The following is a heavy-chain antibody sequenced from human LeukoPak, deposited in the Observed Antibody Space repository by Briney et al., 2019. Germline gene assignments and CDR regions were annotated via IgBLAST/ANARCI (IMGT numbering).Heavy chain of an antibody. CDR2: IKEDGSEK. CDR1: GFTFSSKW. Sequence: GGSLRLSCAAAGFTFSSKWMSWVRQAPGKGLEWVADIKEDGSEKYYVDSVKGRFTISRDNARNSLYLQMNSLRAEDTAVYYCARDPLHGALDYWGQGTLVTVSS. J-gene: IGHJ4*02. V-gene: IGHV3-7*01. CDR3: ARDPLHGALDY.